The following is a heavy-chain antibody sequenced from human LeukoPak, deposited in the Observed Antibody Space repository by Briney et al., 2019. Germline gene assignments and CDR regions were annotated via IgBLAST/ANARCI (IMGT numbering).Heavy chain of an antibody. J-gene: IGHJ6*02. CDR2: IIPILGIA. CDR1: GGTFSSYA. D-gene: IGHD5-18*01. CDR3: ARESVMWYTAMVTDYYYGMDV. V-gene: IGHV1-69*04. Sequence: ASVKVSCKASGGTFSSYAISWVRPAPGQGLEWMGRIIPILGIANYAQKFQGRVTITADKSTSTAYMELSSLRSEDTAVYYCARESVMWYTAMVTDYYYGMDVWGQGTTVTVSS.